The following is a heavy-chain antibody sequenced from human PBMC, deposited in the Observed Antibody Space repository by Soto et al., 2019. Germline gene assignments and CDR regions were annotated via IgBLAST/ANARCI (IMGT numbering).Heavy chain of an antibody. V-gene: IGHV5-10-1*01. CDR3: ASLPSAWSGYRNYYYYYGMDV. CDR1: GYSFTSYW. CDR2: IDPSDSYT. J-gene: IGHJ6*02. D-gene: IGHD3-3*01. Sequence: PGESLKISCKGSGYSFTSYWISWVRQMPGKGLEWMGRIDPSDSYTNYSPSFQGHVTISADKSISTAYLQWSSLKASDTAMYYCASLPSAWSGYRNYYYYYGMDVWGQGTTVTVSS.